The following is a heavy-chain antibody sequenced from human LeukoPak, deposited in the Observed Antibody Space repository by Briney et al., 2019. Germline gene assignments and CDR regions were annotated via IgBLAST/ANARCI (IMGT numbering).Heavy chain of an antibody. V-gene: IGHV1-18*01. Sequence: ASVKVSCKASGDTFTSCGISGVRQAPGQGLEWMGWISAYNGNTNYAQKLQGRVTMTTDTSTSTAYMELRSLRSDDTAVYYCARDLTSGSGGDYWGQGTLVTVSS. D-gene: IGHD3-22*01. CDR3: ARDLTSGSGGDY. CDR1: GDTFTSCG. CDR2: ISAYNGNT. J-gene: IGHJ4*02.